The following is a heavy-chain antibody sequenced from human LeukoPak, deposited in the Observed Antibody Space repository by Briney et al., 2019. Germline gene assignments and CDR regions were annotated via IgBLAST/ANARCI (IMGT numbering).Heavy chain of an antibody. Sequence: TGGSLRLSCAASGFTFSSYAMSWVRQAPGKGLEWVSAISASGASTYYADSVKGRFTISRDNSKNTLCLQMNSLRADDTAVYYCAMYSSSWYRVLIDYWGQGTLVTVSS. CDR2: ISASGAST. J-gene: IGHJ4*02. CDR3: AMYSSSWYRVLIDY. CDR1: GFTFSSYA. V-gene: IGHV3-23*01. D-gene: IGHD6-13*01.